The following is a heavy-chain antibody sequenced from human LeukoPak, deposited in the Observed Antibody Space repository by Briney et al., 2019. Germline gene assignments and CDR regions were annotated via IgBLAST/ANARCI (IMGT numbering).Heavy chain of an antibody. CDR2: INPSGGST. Sequence: ALVKVSCKASGYTFTSYYMHWVRQAPGQGLEWMGIINPSGGSTSYAQKFQGRVTMTRDTSTSTVYMELSSLRSEDTAVYYCARLLNVGAIYNWFDPWGQGTLVTVSS. V-gene: IGHV1-46*01. J-gene: IGHJ5*02. CDR1: GYTFTSYY. CDR3: ARLLNVGAIYNWFDP. D-gene: IGHD1-26*01.